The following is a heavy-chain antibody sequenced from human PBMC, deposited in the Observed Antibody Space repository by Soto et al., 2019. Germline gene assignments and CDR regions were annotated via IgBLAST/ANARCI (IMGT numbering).Heavy chain of an antibody. J-gene: IGHJ4*02. CDR3: AESMGGSGTYVS. Sequence: QVQLVQSGAEVKKPGASVKVSCKASGYIFTSYGISWVRQAPGEGLEWMGWISNYNGITNYAQKVQGRVTMTTDRSMSTAYMELRSLRSDDTAVYYCAESMGGSGTYVSWGQGTLVTVSS. CDR2: ISNYNGIT. D-gene: IGHD3-10*01. CDR1: GYIFTSYG. V-gene: IGHV1-18*01.